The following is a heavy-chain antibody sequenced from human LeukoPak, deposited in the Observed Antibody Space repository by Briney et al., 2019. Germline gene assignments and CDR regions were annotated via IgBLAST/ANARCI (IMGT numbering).Heavy chain of an antibody. J-gene: IGHJ4*02. D-gene: IGHD2/OR15-2a*01. Sequence: GGSLRLSCTASGFTFSNYAMSWVRQVPGKGLEWVSALSGSGGNTYYADSVKGRFTFSRDNSKSTLYLQMNSLRAEDTAVYYCARDIGLHLFDYWGQGALVTVSS. CDR3: ARDIGLHLFDY. V-gene: IGHV3-23*01. CDR2: LSGSGGNT. CDR1: GFTFSNYA.